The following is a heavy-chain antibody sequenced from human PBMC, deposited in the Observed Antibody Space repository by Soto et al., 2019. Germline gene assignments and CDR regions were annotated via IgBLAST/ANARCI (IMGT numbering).Heavy chain of an antibody. CDR1: GFSLSTTGVG. D-gene: IGHD3-10*01. J-gene: IGHJ5*02. V-gene: IGHV2-5*02. CDR2: IYWDDDK. CDR3: AQRLPHYGLGRERGNGFGP. Sequence: QITLKESGPTLVRPTQTLTLTCTFSGFSLSTTGVGVGWIRQPPGKALEWLALIYWDDDKRYSPSLKSRLTITTDTSKKEVILTMTNMDPVDTARYYCAQRLPHYGLGRERGNGFGPWCQGTLVTVSS.